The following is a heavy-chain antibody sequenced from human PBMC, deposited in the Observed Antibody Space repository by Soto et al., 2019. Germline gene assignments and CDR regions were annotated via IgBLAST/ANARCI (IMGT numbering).Heavy chain of an antibody. J-gene: IGHJ6*02. Sequence: GGSLRLSCAASGFTFSSYDMHWVRQATGKCLEWVSAIGTAGDPYYPGSVKGRFTISRENAKNSLYLQMNSLRAGDTAVYYCARGLGYCSSTSCYTWLGMDVWGQGTTVTVSS. CDR1: GFTFSSYD. D-gene: IGHD2-2*02. CDR3: ARGLGYCSSTSCYTWLGMDV. CDR2: IGTAGDP. V-gene: IGHV3-13*05.